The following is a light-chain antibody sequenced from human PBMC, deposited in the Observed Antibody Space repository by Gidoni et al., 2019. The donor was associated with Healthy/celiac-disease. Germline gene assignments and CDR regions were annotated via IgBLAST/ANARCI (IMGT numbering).Light chain of an antibody. J-gene: IGLJ2*01. CDR2: STR. Sequence: QTVVTQEPPLTVSSGGTVPLTCASSTGAVTSVYYTNWFQQKPGQAPRALIYSTRNKPSWTPARLSGSLLGGKAALTLSGVQAEVEAEYYCLLYYGGAVVFGGGTKLTVL. V-gene: IGLV7-43*01. CDR3: LLYYGGAVV. CDR1: TGAVTSVYY.